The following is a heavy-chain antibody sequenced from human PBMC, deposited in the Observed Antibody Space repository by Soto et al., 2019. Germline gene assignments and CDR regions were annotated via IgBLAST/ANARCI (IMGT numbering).Heavy chain of an antibody. Sequence: SETLSLTCTVSGGSISSGDHYWSWIRQPPGKGLEWIGYIYYSGSTYYNPSLKSRVTISVDTSKNQFSLKLSSVTAADTAVYYCAREPRYYYDSSGYSKDNWFDPWGQGTLVTVSS. D-gene: IGHD3-22*01. CDR3: AREPRYYYDSSGYSKDNWFDP. CDR2: IYYSGST. CDR1: GGSISSGDHY. V-gene: IGHV4-30-4*01. J-gene: IGHJ5*02.